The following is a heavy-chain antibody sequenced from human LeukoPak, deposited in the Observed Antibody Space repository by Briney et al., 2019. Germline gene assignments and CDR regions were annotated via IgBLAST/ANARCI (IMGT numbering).Heavy chain of an antibody. Sequence: GGSLRLSCAASGFTFSSYGMHWVRQAPGKGLEWVSCISSGSSYRYYGDSVKGRFTISRDSATNSLYLQMNSLRAEDTAVYYCARSGRSLGNYFDYWGQGTLVTVSS. J-gene: IGHJ4*02. CDR1: GFTFSSYG. CDR2: ISSGSSYR. CDR3: ARSGRSLGNYFDY. V-gene: IGHV3-21*01. D-gene: IGHD3-16*02.